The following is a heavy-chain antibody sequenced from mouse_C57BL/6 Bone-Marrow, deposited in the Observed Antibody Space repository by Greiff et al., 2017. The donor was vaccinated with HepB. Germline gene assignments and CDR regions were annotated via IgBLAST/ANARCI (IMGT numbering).Heavy chain of an antibody. CDR2: IYPSDSET. CDR3: ARADHHTYSTGGRDY. Sequence: VQLQQPGAELVRPGSSVKLSCKASGYTFTSYWMDWVKQRPGQGLEWIGNIYPSDSETHYNQKFKDKATLTVDKSSSTAYMQLSSLTSEDSAVYYCARADHHTYSTGGRDYWGQGTLVTVSA. V-gene: IGHV1-61*01. D-gene: IGHD5-1-1*01. CDR1: GYTFTSYW. J-gene: IGHJ3*01.